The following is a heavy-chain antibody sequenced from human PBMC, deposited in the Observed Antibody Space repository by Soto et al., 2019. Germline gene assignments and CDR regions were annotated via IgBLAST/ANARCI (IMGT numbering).Heavy chain of an antibody. CDR3: ARAPYYYDSSGPN. J-gene: IGHJ4*02. CDR1: GFTFSSYA. Sequence: LRLSCAASGFTFSSYAMHWVRQAPGKGLEWVAVISYDGSNKYYADSVKGRFTISRDNSKNTLYLQMNSLRAEDTAVYYCARAPYYYDSSGPNWGQGTLVTVSS. D-gene: IGHD3-22*01. CDR2: ISYDGSNK. V-gene: IGHV3-30-3*01.